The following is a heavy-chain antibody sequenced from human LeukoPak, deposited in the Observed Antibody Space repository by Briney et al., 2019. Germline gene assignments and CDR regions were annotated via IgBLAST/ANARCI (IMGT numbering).Heavy chain of an antibody. Sequence: ASVKVSCKASGYTFTGYYMHWVRQAPGQALEWMGWINPNSGGTNYAQKFQGRVTMTRDTSISTAYMELSRLRSDDTAVYYCARGHLGELVSFDYWGQGTLVTVSS. J-gene: IGHJ4*02. CDR3: ARGHLGELVSFDY. D-gene: IGHD3-16*01. V-gene: IGHV1-2*02. CDR2: INPNSGGT. CDR1: GYTFTGYY.